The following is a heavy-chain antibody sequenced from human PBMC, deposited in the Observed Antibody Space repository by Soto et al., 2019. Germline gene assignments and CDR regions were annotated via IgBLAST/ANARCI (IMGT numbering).Heavy chain of an antibody. J-gene: IGHJ4*02. D-gene: IGHD2-21*02. CDR2: INAGNGNT. CDR1: GYTFTSYA. CDR3: ARRIVVVPALDY. V-gene: IGHV1-3*05. Sequence: QVQLVQSGAEEKKPGASVKVSCKASGYTFTSYAMHWVRQAPGQRLEWMGWINAGNGNTKYSQKFQGRVTITRDTSASTAYIELSSLRAEDTAVYYCARRIVVVPALDYWGQGTLVTVSS.